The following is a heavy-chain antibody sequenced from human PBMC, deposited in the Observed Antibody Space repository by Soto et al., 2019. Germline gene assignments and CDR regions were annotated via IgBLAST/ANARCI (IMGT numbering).Heavy chain of an antibody. J-gene: IGHJ4*02. Sequence: ASVKVSCQASGYTFTSYGISWVRQAPGQGLEWMGWISAYNGNTNYAQKLQGRVTMTTDTSTSTAYMELRSLRSDDTAVYYCAREYGYYDSSGYDYWGQGTLVTVSS. CDR1: GYTFTSYG. V-gene: IGHV1-18*01. CDR2: ISAYNGNT. D-gene: IGHD3-22*01. CDR3: AREYGYYDSSGYDY.